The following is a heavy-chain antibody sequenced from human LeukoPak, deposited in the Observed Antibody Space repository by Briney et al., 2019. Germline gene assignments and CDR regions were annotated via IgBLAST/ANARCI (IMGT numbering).Heavy chain of an antibody. D-gene: IGHD3-16*01. Sequence: ETLSLTCTVSGGSVSSGSYYWSWVRQAPGKGLEWVSAISGSGTNTYYADSVKGRFTISRDNSKNTLYLQMNSLRAEDTAVYYCAKGLVSRFDYWGQGTLVTVSS. V-gene: IGHV3-23*01. CDR2: ISGSGTNT. J-gene: IGHJ4*02. CDR3: AKGLVSRFDY. CDR1: GGSVSSGSYY.